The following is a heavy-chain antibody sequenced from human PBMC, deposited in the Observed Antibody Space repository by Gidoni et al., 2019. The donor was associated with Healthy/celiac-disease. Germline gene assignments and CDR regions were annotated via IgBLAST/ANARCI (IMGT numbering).Heavy chain of an antibody. CDR2: IKRDGSEK. V-gene: IGHV3-7*01. Sequence: EVQLVESGGGLVQPGGSLRLSCAASGFTFSSYWMSWVRQAPGKGLEGVANIKRDGSEKYYVDSVKGRFTISRDNAKNSLYLQMNSLRAEDTAVYYCARDHHAAAPLYYYYGMDVWGQGTTVTVSS. CDR1: GFTFSSYW. CDR3: ARDHHAAAPLYYYYGMDV. D-gene: IGHD6-13*01. J-gene: IGHJ6*02.